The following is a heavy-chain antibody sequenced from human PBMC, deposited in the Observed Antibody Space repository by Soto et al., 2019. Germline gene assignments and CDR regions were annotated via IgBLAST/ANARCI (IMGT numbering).Heavy chain of an antibody. V-gene: IGHV3-30-3*01. CDR3: ASFTVRRN. Sequence: QVQLVESGGGVVQPGRSLRLSCAASGFTFSSYAMHWVRQAPGKGLEWVAVISYDGSNKYYADSVKGRFTISRDNSKNTLYLQMNSLRAEDTAVYYCASFTVRRNWGQGTLVTVSS. CDR2: ISYDGSNK. J-gene: IGHJ4*02. D-gene: IGHD2-8*02. CDR1: GFTFSSYA.